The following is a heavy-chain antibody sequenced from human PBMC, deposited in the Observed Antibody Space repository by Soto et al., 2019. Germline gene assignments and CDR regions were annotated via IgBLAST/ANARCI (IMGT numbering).Heavy chain of an antibody. J-gene: IGHJ6*02. D-gene: IGHD2-21*02. CDR2: MNPNSGNT. V-gene: IGHV1-8*01. CDR1: GYTFTSYD. Sequence: ASVKVSCKASGYTFTSYDINWVRQATGQGLEWMGWMNPNSGNTGYAQKFQGRVTMTRNTSISTAYMELSSLRSEDTAAYYCARGIAYCGGDCYNVWGQGTTVTVSS. CDR3: ARGIAYCGGDCYNV.